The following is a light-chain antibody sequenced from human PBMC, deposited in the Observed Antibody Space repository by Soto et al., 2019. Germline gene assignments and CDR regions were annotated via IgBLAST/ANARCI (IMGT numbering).Light chain of an antibody. CDR3: QQANSFPQT. V-gene: IGKV1-12*01. CDR2: AAS. CDR1: QSSSSW. Sequence: MNPSPSSESASVGDPVPVPCRASQSSSSWLAWYQQKPGKAPKLLIYAASTLQSGVPSRFSGSGCGTDFTLTITSLQPEDFATYYCQQANSFPQTFGHGTKVDI. J-gene: IGKJ1*01.